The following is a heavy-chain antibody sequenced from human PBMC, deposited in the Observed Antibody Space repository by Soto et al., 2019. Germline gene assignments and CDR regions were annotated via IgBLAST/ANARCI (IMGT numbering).Heavy chain of an antibody. CDR3: ARAQFLRTVGVGY. CDR2: INPSGGST. J-gene: IGHJ4*02. D-gene: IGHD2-15*01. V-gene: IGHV1-46*01. Sequence: XSRKVSCKASVYAFTGYYMHWVRQAPGQGLEWMGIINPSGGSTSYAQKFQGRVTMSRDTSTSTVYMELSSLRSEDTAVYYCARAQFLRTVGVGYWGQGPLVTVSS. CDR1: VYAFTGYY.